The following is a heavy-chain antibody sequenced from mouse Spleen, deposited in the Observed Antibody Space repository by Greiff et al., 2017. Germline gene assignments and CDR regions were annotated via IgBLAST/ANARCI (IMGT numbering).Heavy chain of an antibody. CDR1: GYTFTSYW. D-gene: IGHD4-1*01. CDR3: ARRLTGRGYYFDY. V-gene: IGHV1-69*01. CDR2: IDPSDSYT. Sequence: VQLQQPGAELVMPGASVKLSCKASGYTFTSYWMHWVKQRPGQGLEWIGEIDPSDSYTNYNQKFKGKATLTVDKSSSTAYMQLSSLTSEDSAVYYCARRLTGRGYYFDYWGQGTTLTVSS. J-gene: IGHJ2*01.